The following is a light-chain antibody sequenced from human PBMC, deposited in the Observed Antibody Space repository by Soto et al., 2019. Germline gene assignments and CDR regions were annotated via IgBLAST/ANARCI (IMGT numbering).Light chain of an antibody. CDR1: SSDVGGYNY. J-gene: IGLJ1*01. CDR2: EVS. CDR3: SSYAGSNNFV. Sequence: SALTQPPSASGSPGQSVTISCTGTSSDVGGYNYVSWYQQHPGKAPKLMIYEVSKRPSGVPDRFSGSKSGNTASLTVSGLQAADEADYYCSSYAGSNNFVFGTGTKVTVL. V-gene: IGLV2-8*01.